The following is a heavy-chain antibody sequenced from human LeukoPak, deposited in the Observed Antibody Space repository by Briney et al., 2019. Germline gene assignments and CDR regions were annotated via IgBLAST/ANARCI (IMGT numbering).Heavy chain of an antibody. CDR1: GFPFSSYW. CDR2: INSDGSSP. CDR3: ARDLYGDYEYNWFDP. V-gene: IGHV3-74*01. D-gene: IGHD4-17*01. J-gene: IGHJ5*02. Sequence: PGGSLRLSCAASGFPFSSYWMHWVRQAPGKGLVWASRINSDGSSPSYAHSVKGRFTIARDNAKNTLSLQMNSLRAEDTAVYYCARDLYGDYEYNWFDPWGQGTLVTVSS.